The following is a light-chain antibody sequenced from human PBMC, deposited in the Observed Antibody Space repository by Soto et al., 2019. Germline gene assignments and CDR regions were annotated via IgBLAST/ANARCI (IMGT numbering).Light chain of an antibody. J-gene: IGLJ2*01. CDR1: SSDVGSYNL. CDR2: EGS. CDR3: CSYAGSSTFV. V-gene: IGLV2-23*03. Sequence: QSVLTQPASVSGSPGQSITISCTGTSSDVGSYNLVSWYQQHPGKAPKLMIYEGSKRPSGVSNRFSGSKSGNTASLTISGLQAEDEADYYCCSYAGSSTFVFGGGNKLTVL.